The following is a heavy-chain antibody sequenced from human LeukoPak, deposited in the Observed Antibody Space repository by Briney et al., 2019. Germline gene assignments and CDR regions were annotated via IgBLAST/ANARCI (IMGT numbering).Heavy chain of an antibody. V-gene: IGHV4-30-4*07. J-gene: IGHJ5*02. CDR3: ARGPSSGIRRRGFDP. D-gene: IGHD3-22*01. CDR1: DDSLSSGGYS. CDR2: IYDSGST. Sequence: PSETLSLTCAVSDDSLSSGGYSWSWIRQPPGTGLEWIGYIYDSGSTYYNPSLKSRLTISIDMSKNQFSLKLSSVTAADTAVYYCARGPSSGIRRRGFDPWGQGTLVTVSS.